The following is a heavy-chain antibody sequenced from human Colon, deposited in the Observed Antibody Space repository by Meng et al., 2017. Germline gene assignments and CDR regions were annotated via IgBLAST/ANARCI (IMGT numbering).Heavy chain of an antibody. J-gene: IGHJ4*02. Sequence: GESLKISCAASGFTFSSYAMHWVRQAPGKGLEWVAVISYDGSNKYYADSVKGRFTISRDNSKKTLYLQMNSLRAEDTAVYYCAREAVTLGEYFDYWGQGTLVTVSS. CDR2: ISYDGSNK. D-gene: IGHD3-10*01. CDR1: GFTFSSYA. CDR3: AREAVTLGEYFDY. V-gene: IGHV3-30*04.